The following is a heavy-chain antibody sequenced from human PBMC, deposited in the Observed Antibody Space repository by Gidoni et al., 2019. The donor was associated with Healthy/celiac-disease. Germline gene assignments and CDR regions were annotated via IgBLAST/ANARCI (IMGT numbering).Heavy chain of an antibody. Sequence: SGKGLEWVGRIRRKANSYATAYAASVKGRFTISRDDSKNTAYLQMNSLKTEDTAVYYCTRHGDDDYGSGSYDYWGQGTLVTVSS. D-gene: IGHD3-10*01. J-gene: IGHJ4*02. V-gene: IGHV3-73*01. CDR3: TRHGDDDYGSGSYDY. CDR2: IRRKANSYAT.